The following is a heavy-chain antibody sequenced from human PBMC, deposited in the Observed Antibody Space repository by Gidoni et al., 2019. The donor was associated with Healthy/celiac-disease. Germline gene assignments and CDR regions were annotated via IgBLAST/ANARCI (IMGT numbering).Heavy chain of an antibody. CDR2: IKSKTDGGTT. J-gene: IGHJ4*02. V-gene: IGHV3-15*01. CDR3: TTETTPLWFGELGIY. D-gene: IGHD3-10*01. CDR1: GFTFSNAW. Sequence: EVQLVESGGGLVQPGGSLRLSCAASGFTFSNAWMSWVRQAPGKGLEWVGRIKSKTDGGTTDYAAPVKGRFTISRDDSKNTLYLQMNSLKTEDTAVYYCTTETTPLWFGELGIYWGQGTLVTVSS.